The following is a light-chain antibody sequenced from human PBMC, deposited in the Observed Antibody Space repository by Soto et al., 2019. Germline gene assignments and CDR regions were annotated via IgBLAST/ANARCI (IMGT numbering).Light chain of an antibody. CDR3: QQYGSSPPYT. CDR2: GSS. CDR1: QSVSGSY. Sequence: DIVLTQSPGTLSLSPGERAPLSCRASQSVSGSYLAWYQQKPGQSPRLPIYGSSDRATGFPDRFSGSESGTDVPLTISRVEPEDVAVYYCQQYGSSPPYTFGQGTQLEIK. J-gene: IGKJ2*01. V-gene: IGKV3-20*01.